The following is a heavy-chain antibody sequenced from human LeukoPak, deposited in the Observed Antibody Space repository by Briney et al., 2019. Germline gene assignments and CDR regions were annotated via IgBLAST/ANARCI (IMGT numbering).Heavy chain of an antibody. J-gene: IGHJ4*02. Sequence: SVKVSCKASGGTFSSYAISWVRQAPGQGLEWMGGIIPIFGTANYAQKFQGRVTITADESTSTAYMELSSLRSEDTAVYYCARVTLDDYDDYDGYFDYWGQGTLVTVPS. CDR1: GGTFSSYA. CDR2: IIPIFGTA. D-gene: IGHD4-17*01. CDR3: ARVTLDDYDDYDGYFDY. V-gene: IGHV1-69*13.